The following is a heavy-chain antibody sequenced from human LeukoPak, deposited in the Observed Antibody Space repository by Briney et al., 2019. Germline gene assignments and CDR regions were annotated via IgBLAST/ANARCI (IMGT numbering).Heavy chain of an antibody. CDR1: GGSFSGYY. J-gene: IGHJ3*02. CDR3: ATYWIAAHADALDI. CDR2: INHSGST. Sequence: PSETLSLTCAVYGGSFSGYYWSWIRQPPGKGLEWIGEINHSGSTNYNPSLKSRVTISVDTSKNQFSLKLSSVTAADTAVYYCATYWIAAHADALDIWGQGTMVTVSS. V-gene: IGHV4-34*01. D-gene: IGHD6-6*01.